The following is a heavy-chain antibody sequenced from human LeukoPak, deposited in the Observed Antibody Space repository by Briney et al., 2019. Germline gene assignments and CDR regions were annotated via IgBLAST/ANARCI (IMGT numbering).Heavy chain of an antibody. J-gene: IGHJ4*02. Sequence: PGGSLRLSCAASGFTVSSNYMSWVRQAPGKGLEWVSVIYSGGSTYYADSVKGRFTISRDNSKNTLYLQMNSLRAEDTAVYYCAGRGRRGRYCSGGSCYPDYWGQGTLVTVSS. V-gene: IGHV3-66*04. CDR1: GFTVSSNY. D-gene: IGHD2-15*01. CDR2: IYSGGST. CDR3: AGRGRRGRYCSGGSCYPDY.